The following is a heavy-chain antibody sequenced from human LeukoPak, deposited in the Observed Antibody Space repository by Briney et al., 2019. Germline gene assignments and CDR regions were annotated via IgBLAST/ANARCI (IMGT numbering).Heavy chain of an antibody. J-gene: IGHJ3*02. CDR2: IYYSGTT. Sequence: PSETLSLTCTVSGGSINSGGYYWTWIRQHPEKGLEWIGYIYYSGTTYYNPSLKSRVTISIDTSKNQFSLKLSSVTAADTAVYYCARRGVGETATWGAFDIWGQGTMVTVSS. CDR1: GGSINSGGYY. D-gene: IGHD3-10*01. V-gene: IGHV4-31*03. CDR3: ARRGVGETATWGAFDI.